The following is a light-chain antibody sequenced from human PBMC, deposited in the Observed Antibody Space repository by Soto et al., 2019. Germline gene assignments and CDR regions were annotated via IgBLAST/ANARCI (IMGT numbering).Light chain of an antibody. CDR2: EAF. Sequence: QSALTQPASVSGSPGQSITISCTGTSSDVGNCNLVSWYRQHPDKAPQLLIYEAFKRPSGVSIRFSGSKSGNTASLTISGLQAEDEADYYCCSFTPSTTWVFGGGTKLTVL. V-gene: IGLV2-23*01. CDR1: SSDVGNCNL. CDR3: CSFTPSTTWV. J-gene: IGLJ3*02.